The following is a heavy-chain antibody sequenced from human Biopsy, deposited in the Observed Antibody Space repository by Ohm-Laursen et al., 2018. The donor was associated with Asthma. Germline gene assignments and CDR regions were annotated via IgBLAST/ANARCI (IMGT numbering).Heavy chain of an antibody. D-gene: IGHD4-23*01. V-gene: IGHV4-59*01. CDR3: ARGVVYGGDSYAEYLQH. CDR2: VFYGGAT. Sequence: GTLSLTCTVSGDSISNYHWSWIRQPPGKGLEWIGYVFYGGATNYNPSLKSRVTISVDTSKNQFFLRLSSVTAADTAVYYCARGVVYGGDSYAEYLQHWGQGTLVTVSS. CDR1: GDSISNYH. J-gene: IGHJ1*01.